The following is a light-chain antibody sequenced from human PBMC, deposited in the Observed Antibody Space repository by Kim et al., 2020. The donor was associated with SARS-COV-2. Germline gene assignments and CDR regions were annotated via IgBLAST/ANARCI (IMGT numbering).Light chain of an antibody. J-gene: IGKJ4*01. V-gene: IGKV1-27*01. CDR1: QGISNY. Sequence: ASVGDRVTITCRASQGISNYLAWYQQKPGKVPKLLIYAASALQSGVPSRFSGSGSGTDFTLTISSLQPEDVATYYCQKYNSAPPLTFGGGTKLEI. CDR2: AAS. CDR3: QKYNSAPPLT.